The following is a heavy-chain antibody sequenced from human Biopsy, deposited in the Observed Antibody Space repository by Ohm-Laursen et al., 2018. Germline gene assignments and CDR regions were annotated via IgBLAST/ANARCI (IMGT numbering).Heavy chain of an antibody. CDR1: GGAFTNYA. V-gene: IGHV1-69*01. CDR2: IITVSETA. CDR3: VAYPSSGFFENNDDFAMDV. Sequence: SSVKVSCKASGGAFTNYAINWVRQAPGPGLEGMGGIITVSETAGYAERFQGRVTITADVTTTTAYMDLSGLRSEDTAVYYCVAYPSSGFFENNDDFAMDVWGQGTTVIVSS. J-gene: IGHJ6*02. D-gene: IGHD6-19*01.